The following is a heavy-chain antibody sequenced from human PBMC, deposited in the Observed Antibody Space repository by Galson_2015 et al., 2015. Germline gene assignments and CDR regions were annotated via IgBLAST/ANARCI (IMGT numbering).Heavy chain of an antibody. CDR1: GFTFSDYY. J-gene: IGHJ5*02. CDR3: ARDRSSGWYSNWFDP. Sequence: SLRLSCAASGFTFSDYYMSWIRQAPGKGLEWVSYISSSGSTIYYADSVKGRFTISRDNAKNSLYLQMNSLRAKDTAVYYCARDRSSGWYSNWFDPWGQGTLVTVSS. CDR2: ISSSGSTI. D-gene: IGHD6-19*01. V-gene: IGHV3-11*01.